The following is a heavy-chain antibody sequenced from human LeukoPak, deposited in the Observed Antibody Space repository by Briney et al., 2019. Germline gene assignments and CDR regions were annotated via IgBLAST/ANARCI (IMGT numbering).Heavy chain of an antibody. CDR2: ISGSSNTI. V-gene: IGHV3-48*01. D-gene: IGHD1-26*01. J-gene: IGHJ6*03. CDR1: GFTFSSYS. Sequence: QSGGSLRLSCAASGFTFSSYSMNWVRQAPGKGLEWVSYISGSSNTIYYADSVKGRFTISRDNAKNSLYLQMNSLRAEDTAVYYCARFKGPTAYYYYYMDVWGKGTTVTVSS. CDR3: ARFKGPTAYYYYYMDV.